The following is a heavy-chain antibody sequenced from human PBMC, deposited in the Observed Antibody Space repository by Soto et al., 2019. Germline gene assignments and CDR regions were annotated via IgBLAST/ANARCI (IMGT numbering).Heavy chain of an antibody. J-gene: IGHJ3*02. CDR1: GFTFSSYA. CDR2: ISGSGGST. Sequence: GGSLRLSCAASGFTFSSYAMSWVRQAPGKGLEWVSAISGSGGSTYYADSVKGRFTISRDNSKNTLYLQMNSLRAEDTAVYYCAKDESSYDFWSGYYTNAFDIWGQRTMVTVSS. V-gene: IGHV3-23*01. D-gene: IGHD3-3*01. CDR3: AKDESSYDFWSGYYTNAFDI.